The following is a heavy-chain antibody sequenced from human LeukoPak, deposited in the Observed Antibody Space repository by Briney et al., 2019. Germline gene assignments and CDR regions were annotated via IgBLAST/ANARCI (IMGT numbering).Heavy chain of an antibody. CDR1: GFTQSSDW. Sequence: GGSLRLSCAVSGFTQSSDWMHWVRQAPGKGLEWVSRMNQDGSDTSYADSVKGRFTISRDNAKNTVYLQMNSLRAEDSAVYYCATVFGYWGQGTLVTVSP. CDR3: ATVFGY. CDR2: MNQDGSDT. V-gene: IGHV3-74*01. J-gene: IGHJ4*02.